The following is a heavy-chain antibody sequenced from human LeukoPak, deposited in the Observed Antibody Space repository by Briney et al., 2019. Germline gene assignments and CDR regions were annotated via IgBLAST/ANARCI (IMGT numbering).Heavy chain of an antibody. D-gene: IGHD2-15*01. Sequence: ASVKVSCKASGYTFTKYAMNWVRQAPGQGLEWMGWITTDTGNPTYAQGFTGRFVFSLDTSVTTAYLQITSLEAEDTAMYYCARAARYCSGGSCLSPRTFDIWGQGTMVTVS. CDR3: ARAARYCSGGSCLSPRTFDI. CDR1: GYTFTKYA. J-gene: IGHJ3*02. V-gene: IGHV7-4-1*02. CDR2: ITTDTGNP.